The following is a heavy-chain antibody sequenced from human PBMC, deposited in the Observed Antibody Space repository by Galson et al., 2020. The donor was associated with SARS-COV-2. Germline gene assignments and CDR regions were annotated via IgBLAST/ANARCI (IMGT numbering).Heavy chain of an antibody. CDR1: GGPINRGGYY. V-gene: IGHV4-31*03. CDR3: ARTGIAARLEWYVER. J-gene: IGHJ2*01. D-gene: IGHD6-6*01. Sequence: TLSLTCNVYGGPINRGGYYWSWVRQHPGKGLEWIGYIYQSGTTYLNPSLESRVALSVDTSKNQFSLRLTSVTAADTAVYYCARTGIAARLEWYVERWGRGTLVSVSS. CDR2: IYQSGTT.